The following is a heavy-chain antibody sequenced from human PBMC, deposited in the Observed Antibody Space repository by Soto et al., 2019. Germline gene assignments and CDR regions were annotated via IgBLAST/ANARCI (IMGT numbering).Heavy chain of an antibody. CDR3: ARSAPYSSGWYAYYYFGMDV. Sequence: GESLKISCKGSGYSFTSYWIGWVRQMPGKGLEWMGIIYPGDSDTRYSPSFQGQVTISADKSISTAYLQWSSLKASDTAMYYCARSAPYSSGWYAYYYFGMDVWGQGTTVTVSS. CDR2: IYPGDSDT. J-gene: IGHJ6*02. CDR1: GYSFTSYW. V-gene: IGHV5-51*01. D-gene: IGHD6-19*01.